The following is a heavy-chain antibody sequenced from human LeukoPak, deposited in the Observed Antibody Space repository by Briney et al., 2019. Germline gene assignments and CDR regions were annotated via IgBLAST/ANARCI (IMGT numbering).Heavy chain of an antibody. D-gene: IGHD4-17*01. CDR3: ARDNGDYLDY. CDR2: ISYDGSNK. J-gene: IGHJ4*02. Sequence: GGSLRLSCAASGFTFSSYAMHWVRQAPGKGLEWVAVISYDGSNKYYADSVKGRFTISRDNSKNTLYLQMNSLRAEDTAVYYCARDNGDYLDYWGQGTLVTVSS. V-gene: IGHV3-30*04. CDR1: GFTFSSYA.